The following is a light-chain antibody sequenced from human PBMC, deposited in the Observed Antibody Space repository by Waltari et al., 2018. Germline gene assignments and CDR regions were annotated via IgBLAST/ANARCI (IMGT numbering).Light chain of an antibody. Sequence: DIQLTQTPSSLSPSVGDRVTITCRASQSIAGHLNWFQQQPGRARKLLIHTASSLQSGVPSRFSGSGSGTHFTLIISSLQPEDFATYFCQQTYITPYTFGQGTKLEIK. V-gene: IGKV1-39*01. J-gene: IGKJ2*01. CDR3: QQTYITPYT. CDR1: QSIAGH. CDR2: TAS.